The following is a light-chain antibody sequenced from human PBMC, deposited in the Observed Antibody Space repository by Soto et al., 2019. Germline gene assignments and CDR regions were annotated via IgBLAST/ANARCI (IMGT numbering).Light chain of an antibody. CDR3: QQRSNWSPT. V-gene: IGKV3-11*01. CDR1: QSVSSY. Sequence: EIVLTQSPATLSLSPGERATLSCRASQSVSSYLAWYQQKPGQAPRLLIYDASNRATGIPARFSGSGSGTDFPRTISSLEPEDFAVYYCQQRSNWSPTFGQGTRLEIK. CDR2: DAS. J-gene: IGKJ5*01.